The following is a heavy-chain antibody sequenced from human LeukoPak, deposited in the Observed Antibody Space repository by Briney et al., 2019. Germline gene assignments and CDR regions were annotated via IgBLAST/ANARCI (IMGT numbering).Heavy chain of an antibody. V-gene: IGHV3-30-3*01. Sequence: GGSLRLSCAASGFTFSSYAMHWVRQAPGKGLEWVAVISYDGSNKYYADSVKGRFTISRDNSKNTLYLQMNSLRAEDTAVYYCARGVIAVAGTGVDAFDIWGQGTMVTVSS. CDR1: GFTFSSYA. CDR3: ARGVIAVAGTGVDAFDI. D-gene: IGHD6-19*01. CDR2: ISYDGSNK. J-gene: IGHJ3*02.